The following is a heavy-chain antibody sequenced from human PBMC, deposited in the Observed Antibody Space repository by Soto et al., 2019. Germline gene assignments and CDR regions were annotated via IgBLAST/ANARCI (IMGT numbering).Heavy chain of an antibody. V-gene: IGHV4-30-2*01. J-gene: IGHJ5*02. CDR1: GGSISSGGYS. CDR3: ARDQLEGNWFDP. Sequence: QLQLQESGSGLVRPSQTLSLTCAVSGGSISSGGYSWNWIRQPPGKGLEWIGYIYPSGSTLYNPSLKSRVTISVDKSKTQFSLKLTSVTAADTAVYYCARDQLEGNWFDPWGQGTLVTVSS. CDR2: IYPSGST. D-gene: IGHD1-1*01.